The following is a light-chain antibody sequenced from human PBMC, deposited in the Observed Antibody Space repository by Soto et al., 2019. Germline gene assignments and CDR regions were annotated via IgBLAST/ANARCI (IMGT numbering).Light chain of an antibody. CDR3: QQYGYSFWT. Sequence: EIVLTQSPATLSLSPGERATLSCRASQSVSSSYLAWYQQKPGQAPRLLIYSASSRATGIPDRFSGSGSGTGYTLTISRLEPEDFAVYYCQQYGYSFWTFGQGTKVDIK. J-gene: IGKJ1*01. V-gene: IGKV3-20*01. CDR1: QSVSSSY. CDR2: SAS.